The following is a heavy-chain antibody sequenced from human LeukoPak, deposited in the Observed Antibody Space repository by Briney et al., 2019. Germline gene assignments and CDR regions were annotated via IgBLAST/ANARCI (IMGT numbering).Heavy chain of an antibody. Sequence: PSETLSLTCTVSGGSISSYYWSWIRQPAGKGLEWIGRIYTSGSTNYNPSLRSRVTMSVDTSKNQFSLKLSSVTAADTALYYCAKDIDGAVAGMFDYWGQGTLVTVSS. J-gene: IGHJ4*02. CDR2: IYTSGST. D-gene: IGHD6-19*01. CDR3: AKDIDGAVAGMFDY. CDR1: GGSISSYY. V-gene: IGHV4-4*07.